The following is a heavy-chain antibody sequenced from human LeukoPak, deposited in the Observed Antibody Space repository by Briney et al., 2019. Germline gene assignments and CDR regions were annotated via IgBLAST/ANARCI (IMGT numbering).Heavy chain of an antibody. Sequence: GWSLRLSCAASGFTFSNYAMSWVRQAPGKGLERVSAISGGGSCLYYADSMKSRFTISRDNSKNTLYLQINSLRAEDTAVYYCAKWGDYDVLTGYYVSDYWGQGTLVTVSS. CDR2: ISGGGSCL. CDR3: AKWGDYDVLTGYYVSDY. CDR1: GFTFSNYA. D-gene: IGHD3-9*01. J-gene: IGHJ4*02. V-gene: IGHV3-23*01.